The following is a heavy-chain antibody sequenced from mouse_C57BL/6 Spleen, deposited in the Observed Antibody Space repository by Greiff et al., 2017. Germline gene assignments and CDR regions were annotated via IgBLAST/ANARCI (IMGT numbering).Heavy chain of an antibody. J-gene: IGHJ1*03. V-gene: IGHV2-5*01. CDR2: IWRGGST. D-gene: IGHD2-3*01. CDR3: AKNGWPSYWYFDV. Sequence: VKLMESGPGLVQPSQSLSITCTVSGFSLTSYGVHWVRQSPGKGLEWLGVIWRGGSTDYNAAFMSRLSITKDNSKSQVFFKMNSLQAYDTAIYYCAKNGWPSYWYFDVWGTGTTVTVAS. CDR1: GFSLTSYG.